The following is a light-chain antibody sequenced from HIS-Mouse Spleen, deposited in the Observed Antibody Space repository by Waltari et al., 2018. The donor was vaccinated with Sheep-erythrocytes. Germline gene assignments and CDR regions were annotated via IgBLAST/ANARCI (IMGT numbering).Light chain of an antibody. Sequence: DIVMTQSPLSLPVTPGEPASISCRSSQSLLHSNGYNYLDWYLQKPGQSPQLLIYWGSNRASWDPDRCSGSGSGTDFTLKISRVEAEDVGVYYCMQALQTPRTFGQGTKVEIK. V-gene: IGKV2-28*01. CDR1: QSLLHSNGYNY. J-gene: IGKJ1*01. CDR2: WGS. CDR3: MQALQTPRT.